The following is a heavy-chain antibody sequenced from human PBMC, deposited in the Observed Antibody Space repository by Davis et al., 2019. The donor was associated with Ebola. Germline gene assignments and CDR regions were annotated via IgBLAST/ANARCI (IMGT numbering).Heavy chain of an antibody. CDR3: ARGGGIMVQGVIIGRGWFDP. CDR1: GYTFTSYG. CDR2: ISAYNGNT. D-gene: IGHD3-10*01. V-gene: IGHV1-18*01. Sequence: ASVKVSCKASGYTFTSYGISWVRQAPGQGLEWMGWISAYNGNTNYAQKLQGRVTMTTDTSTSTAYMELRSLRSDDTAVYYCARGGGIMVQGVIIGRGWFDPWGQGTLVTVSS. J-gene: IGHJ5*02.